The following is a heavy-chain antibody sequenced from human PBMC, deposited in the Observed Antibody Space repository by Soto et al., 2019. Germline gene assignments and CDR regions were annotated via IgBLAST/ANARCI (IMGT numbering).Heavy chain of an antibody. CDR3: AAGGGLPRYY. CDR1: GGSISSCGYS. CDR2: IYHSGST. J-gene: IGHJ4*02. Sequence: PSGTLSLTFAVSGGSISSCGYSWSWIRQPPGKGLEWIGYIYHSGSTYYNPSLKSRVTISVDRSKNQFSLKLSSVTAADTAVYYCAAGGGLPRYYWGQGTLVTVSS. V-gene: IGHV4-30-2*01. D-gene: IGHD5-12*01.